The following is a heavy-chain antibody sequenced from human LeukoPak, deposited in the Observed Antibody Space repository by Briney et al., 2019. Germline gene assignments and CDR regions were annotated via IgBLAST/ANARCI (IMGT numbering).Heavy chain of an antibody. Sequence: PGGSQRLSCAASGFTFSSYSMNWVRQAPGKGLEWVAFISSRTGNIYYADSVKGRFTISRDNAKNSLYLQMNSLRAEDTGVYYCARETEPLDYGDSTNLDYWGQGTLVTVSS. CDR3: ARETEPLDYGDSTNLDY. CDR2: ISSRTGNI. J-gene: IGHJ4*02. CDR1: GFTFSSYS. V-gene: IGHV3-21*01. D-gene: IGHD4/OR15-4a*01.